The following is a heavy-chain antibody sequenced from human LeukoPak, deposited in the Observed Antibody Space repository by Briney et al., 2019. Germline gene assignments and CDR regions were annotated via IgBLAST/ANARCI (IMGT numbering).Heavy chain of an antibody. Sequence: GGSLRLSCAASGFTFSSYWMHWVRQAPGKGLVWVLRINSDGSSTSYADSVKGRFTISRDNAKNTLYLQMNSLRAEDTAVYYCARVPATYGDDPYYFDYWGQGTLVTDSS. CDR2: INSDGSST. D-gene: IGHD4-17*01. CDR1: GFTFSSYW. J-gene: IGHJ4*02. CDR3: ARVPATYGDDPYYFDY. V-gene: IGHV3-74*01.